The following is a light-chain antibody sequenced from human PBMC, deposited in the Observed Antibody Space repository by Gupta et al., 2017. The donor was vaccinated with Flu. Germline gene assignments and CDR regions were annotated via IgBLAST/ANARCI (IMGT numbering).Light chain of an antibody. CDR2: QVS. J-gene: IGLJ3*02. Sequence: TSSDVGGYNYVPWYQQHPGNPPQVIIYQVSKRPSGVPDRFSGSKSGNTASLTVSGLQAEDEADYYCSSYAGSNNWVFGGGTELTVL. CDR3: SSYAGSNNWV. CDR1: SSDVGGYNY. V-gene: IGLV2-8*01.